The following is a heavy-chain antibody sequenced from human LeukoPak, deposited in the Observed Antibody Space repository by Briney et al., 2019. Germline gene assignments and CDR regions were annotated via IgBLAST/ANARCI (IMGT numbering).Heavy chain of an antibody. CDR1: GGSISSGSYY. CDR2: IYTSGST. J-gene: IGHJ4*02. CDR3: ARASIAAAGTVTNFDY. V-gene: IGHV4-61*02. D-gene: IGHD6-13*01. Sequence: SETLSLTCTLSGGSISSGSYYWSWIRQPAGKGLEWIGRIYTSGSTNYNPSLKSRVTISVDTSKNQFSLKLSSVTAADTAVYYCARASIAAAGTVTNFDYWGQGTLVTVSS.